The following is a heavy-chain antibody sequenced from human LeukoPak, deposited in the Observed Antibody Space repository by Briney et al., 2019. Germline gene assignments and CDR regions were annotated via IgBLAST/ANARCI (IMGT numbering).Heavy chain of an antibody. J-gene: IGHJ6*02. V-gene: IGHV1-46*01. CDR3: ARKEAEHYYYGMDV. CDR2: INPSGGST. Sequence: GASVKVSCKASGYTFTNYYMNWVRQAPGQGLEWMGIINPSGGSTSYAQEFQGRLTMTRDTSTSTVYMELSSLRSEDTAVYYCARKEAEHYYYGMDVWGQGTTVIVSS. CDR1: GYTFTNYY. D-gene: IGHD1-26*01.